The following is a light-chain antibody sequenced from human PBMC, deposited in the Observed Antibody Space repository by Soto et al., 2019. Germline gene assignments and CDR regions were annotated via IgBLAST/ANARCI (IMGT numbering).Light chain of an antibody. J-gene: IGKJ4*01. CDR2: DTV. CDR1: QGIGGT. CDR3: QHYTNWPLT. V-gene: IGKV3-15*01. Sequence: EIVMPQSPATLSVCPGEGATLSCRASQGIGGTLAWYQTPPGHSPRLLIYDTVIRATGVPARFSGSVSGTEFTLTLTSLQSEECAIYYGQHYTNWPLTFGGGTKVDIK.